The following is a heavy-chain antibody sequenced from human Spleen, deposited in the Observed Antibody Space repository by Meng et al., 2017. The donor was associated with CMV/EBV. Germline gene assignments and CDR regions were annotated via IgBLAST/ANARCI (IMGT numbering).Heavy chain of an antibody. CDR2: INPNSGGT. Sequence: ASVKVSCKASGYTFTGYYIHWVRQAPGQGLEWMGWINPNSGGTNYAQNFQGRVTMTRDTSISTAYMELSRLTSDDTAVYYCARVELEWLLYGPFDYWGQGTLVTVSS. V-gene: IGHV1-2*02. CDR1: GYTFTGYY. J-gene: IGHJ4*02. CDR3: ARVELEWLLYGPFDY. D-gene: IGHD3-3*01.